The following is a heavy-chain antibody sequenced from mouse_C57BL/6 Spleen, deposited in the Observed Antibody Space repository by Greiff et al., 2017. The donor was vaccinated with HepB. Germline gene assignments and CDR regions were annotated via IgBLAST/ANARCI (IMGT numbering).Heavy chain of an antibody. D-gene: IGHD2-1*01. CDR1: GYTFTSYW. Sequence: QVQLQQPGAELVKPGASVKLSCKASGYTFTSYWMHWVKQRPGQGLEWIGMIHPNSGITNYNEKFKSKATLTVDKSSSTAYMQLSSLTSEDSAVYYCATYGNYEFAYWGQGTLVTVSA. CDR3: ATYGNYEFAY. CDR2: IHPNSGIT. J-gene: IGHJ3*01. V-gene: IGHV1-64*01.